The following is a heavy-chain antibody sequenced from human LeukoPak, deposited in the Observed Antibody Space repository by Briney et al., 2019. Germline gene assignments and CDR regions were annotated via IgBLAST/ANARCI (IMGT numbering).Heavy chain of an antibody. CDR3: AKLTLWGRPTGVGATLFDY. V-gene: IGHV3-23*01. CDR2: ISGSGDST. CDR1: GFTFSSYA. Sequence: PGGSLRLSCAASGFTFSSYAMSWVRQAPGRGLEWVSAISGSGDSTYYAESVKGRFTISRDNSKNTLYLQMHSLGAEDTAVYYCAKLTLWGRPTGVGATLFDYWGQGTLVTVSS. D-gene: IGHD1-26*01. J-gene: IGHJ4*02.